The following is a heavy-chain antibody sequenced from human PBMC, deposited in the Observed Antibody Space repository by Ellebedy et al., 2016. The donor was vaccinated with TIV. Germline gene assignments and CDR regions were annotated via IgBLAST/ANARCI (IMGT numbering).Heavy chain of an antibody. D-gene: IGHD3-22*01. V-gene: IGHV3-66*01. CDR3: ASGYDSSGYYYETPIDY. Sequence: GESLKISCAASGFTVSSNYMSWVRQAPGKGLEWVSVIYSGGSTYYADSVKGRFTISRDNSKNTLYLQMNSLRAEDTAVYYCASGYDSSGYYYETPIDYWGQGTLVTVSS. CDR1: GFTVSSNY. CDR2: IYSGGST. J-gene: IGHJ4*02.